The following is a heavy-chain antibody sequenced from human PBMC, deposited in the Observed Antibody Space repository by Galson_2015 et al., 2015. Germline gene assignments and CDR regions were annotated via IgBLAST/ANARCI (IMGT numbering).Heavy chain of an antibody. CDR3: TRGANFGVAEGDY. D-gene: IGHD3-3*01. CDR1: GFTFSSHW. J-gene: IGHJ4*02. CDR2: INTDGYST. V-gene: IGHV3-74*01. Sequence: SLRLSCAASGFTFSSHWMHWVRHAPGKGLVWVSYINTDGYSTNYADSVKGRFTISRDNAKNTLFLQMNNLRVEDTAVYYCTRGANFGVAEGDYWGQGALVTVSS.